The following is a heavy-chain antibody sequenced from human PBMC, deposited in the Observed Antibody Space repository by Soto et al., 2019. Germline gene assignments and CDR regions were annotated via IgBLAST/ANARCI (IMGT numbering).Heavy chain of an antibody. V-gene: IGHV3-23*01. CDR3: AKSGNLGYCSGGSCYSYYYYYYMDV. CDR1: GFTFSSYA. Sequence: EVQPLESGGGLVQPGGSLRLSCAASGFTFSSYAMSWVRQAPGKGLEWVSAISGSGGSTYYADSVKGRFTISRDNSKNTLYLQMNSLRAEDTAVYYCAKSGNLGYCSGGSCYSYYYYYYMDVWGKGTTVTVSS. J-gene: IGHJ6*03. CDR2: ISGSGGST. D-gene: IGHD2-15*01.